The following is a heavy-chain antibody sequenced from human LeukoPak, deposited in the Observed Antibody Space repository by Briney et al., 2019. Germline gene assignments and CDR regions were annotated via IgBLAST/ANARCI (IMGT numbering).Heavy chain of an antibody. V-gene: IGHV3-64*01. CDR2: ISSNGGST. CDR3: ARGVGEYCSGGSCPTVNYFDY. Sequence: GGSLRPSCAASGFTFSSYAMHWVRQAPGKGLEYVSAISSNGGSTYYANSVKGRFTISRDNSKNTLYLQMGSLRAEDMAVYYCARGVGEYCSGGSCPTVNYFDYWGQGTLVTVSS. CDR1: GFTFSSYA. D-gene: IGHD2-15*01. J-gene: IGHJ4*02.